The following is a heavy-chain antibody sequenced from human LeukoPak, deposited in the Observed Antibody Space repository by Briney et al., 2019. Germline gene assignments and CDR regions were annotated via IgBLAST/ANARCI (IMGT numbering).Heavy chain of an antibody. CDR1: GGSISSYY. CDR2: IYYSGTT. D-gene: IGHD7-27*01. V-gene: IGHV4-59*08. CDR3: ARHLTGDLDH. J-gene: IGHJ4*02. Sequence: PSETLSLTCTVSGGSISSYYWSWLRQPPGKGLEWIGYIYYSGTTNYNPSLKSRVTISVDTSKNQFSLKLNSVTAADTAVYYCARHLTGDLDHWGQGTLVTVSS.